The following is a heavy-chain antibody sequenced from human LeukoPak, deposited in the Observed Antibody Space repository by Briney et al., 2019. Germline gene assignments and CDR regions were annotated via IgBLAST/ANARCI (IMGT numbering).Heavy chain of an antibody. Sequence: SETLSLTCTVSGCSISSYYWSWIRQPPGKGLEWIGYIYYSGGTNYNPSLKSRVTISVDTSKNQFSLKLSSVTAADTAVYYCATDAQRGYSGYDPNYYYMDVWGKGTTVTVSS. V-gene: IGHV4-59*01. D-gene: IGHD5-12*01. CDR2: IYYSGGT. CDR1: GCSISSYY. J-gene: IGHJ6*03. CDR3: ATDAQRGYSGYDPNYYYMDV.